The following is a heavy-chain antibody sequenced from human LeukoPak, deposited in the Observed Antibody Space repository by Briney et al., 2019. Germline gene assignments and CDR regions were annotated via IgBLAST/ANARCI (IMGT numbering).Heavy chain of an antibody. V-gene: IGHV3-21*01. CDR2: ISHSSTYT. Sequence: PGGSLRLSCAASGFTFNSYAMNWVRQAPGKGLEWVSYISHSSTYTYYADSLKGRFTISRDNAKKSLYLQMNSLRVETTAVYYCAKVANYYYGSETYFFEHWGQGTPVTASS. J-gene: IGHJ4*02. CDR1: GFTFNSYA. CDR3: AKVANYYYGSETYFFEH. D-gene: IGHD3-10*01.